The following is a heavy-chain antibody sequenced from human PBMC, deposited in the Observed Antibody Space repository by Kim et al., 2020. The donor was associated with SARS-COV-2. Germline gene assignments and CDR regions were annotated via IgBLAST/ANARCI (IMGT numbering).Heavy chain of an antibody. CDR3: ARGLARYMVRGVPTGYAFDY. CDR2: INHSGST. Sequence: SETRSLTCAVYGGSFSGYYWSWIRQPPGKGLEGIGEINHSGSTNYNPSLKSRVTISVDTSKNQFSLKLSSVTAADTAVYYCARGLARYMVRGVPTGYAFDYWGQGTLVTVSS. CDR1: GGSFSGYY. J-gene: IGHJ4*02. D-gene: IGHD3-10*01. V-gene: IGHV4-34*01.